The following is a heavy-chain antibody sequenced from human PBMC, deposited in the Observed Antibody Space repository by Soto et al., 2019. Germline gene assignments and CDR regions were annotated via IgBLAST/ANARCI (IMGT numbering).Heavy chain of an antibody. V-gene: IGHV1-18*01. D-gene: IGHD2-15*01. J-gene: IGHJ3*02. Sequence: QVPLVQSGAEVKKPGASVKVSCKASGYTFTSYGISWVRQAPGQGLEWMGWISAYNGNTNYAQKLQGRVTMTTDTSTSTAYMELRSLRSDDTAVYYCAREGVVVVAATSDDAFDIWGQGTMVTVSS. CDR3: AREGVVVVAATSDDAFDI. CDR2: ISAYNGNT. CDR1: GYTFTSYG.